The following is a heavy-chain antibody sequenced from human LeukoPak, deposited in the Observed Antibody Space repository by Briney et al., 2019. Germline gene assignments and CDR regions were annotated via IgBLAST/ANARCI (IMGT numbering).Heavy chain of an antibody. CDR3: ARDPYYYDSSDRSRGDYYYYGMDV. Sequence: ASVKVSCKVSGYTLTELSMHWVRQAPGKGLEWMGSFDPEDGETIYAQKFQGRVTMTEDTSTDTAYMELSSLRSEDTAVYYCARDPYYYDSSDRSRGDYYYYGMDVWGQGTTVTVSS. CDR2: FDPEDGET. J-gene: IGHJ6*02. D-gene: IGHD3-22*01. CDR1: GYTLTELS. V-gene: IGHV1-24*01.